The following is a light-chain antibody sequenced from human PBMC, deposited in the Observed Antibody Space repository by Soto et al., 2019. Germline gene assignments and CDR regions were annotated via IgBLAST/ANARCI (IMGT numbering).Light chain of an antibody. V-gene: IGLV2-14*01. J-gene: IGLJ2*01. CDR3: STYTSTTPLGV. Sequence: QSALTQPASVSGTPGQSITISCTGSNSDVGIYDFVSWYQHHPGRAPKLIVSEVSHRPSGVSNRFSGSKSGNTASLTISGLQAEDEADYYCSTYTSTTPLGVFGGGTKLTVL. CDR2: EVS. CDR1: NSDVGIYDF.